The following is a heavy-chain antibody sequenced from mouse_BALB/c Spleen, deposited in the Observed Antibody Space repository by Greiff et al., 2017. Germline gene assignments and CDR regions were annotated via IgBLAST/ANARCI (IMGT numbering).Heavy chain of an antibody. CDR3: TRGYYGSYWYFDV. J-gene: IGHJ1*01. CDR2: IYPGNSDT. CDR1: GYTFTSYW. V-gene: IGHV1-5*01. Sequence: EVQLQQSGAELVRPGVSVKMSCKASGYTFTSYWMHWVKQRPGQGLEWIGAIYPGNSDTSYNQKFKGKAKLTAVTSTSTAYMELRSLTNEDSAVYYCTRGYYGSYWYFDVWGAGTTVTVSS. D-gene: IGHD1-1*01.